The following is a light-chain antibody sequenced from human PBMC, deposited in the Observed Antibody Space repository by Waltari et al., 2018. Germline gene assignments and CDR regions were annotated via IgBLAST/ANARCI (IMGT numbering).Light chain of an antibody. CDR3: CSYAGSSKGV. Sequence: QSALTQPASVSGSPGQSITISCTGSISDVGNYNPCSWYQQPPGKAPKLMIYAVSKRPSGVSDRFSGSKSGDTASLTISGLQPEDEADHFCCSYAGSSKGVFGGGTKVTVL. CDR2: AVS. J-gene: IGLJ2*01. V-gene: IGLV2-23*02. CDR1: ISDVGNYNP.